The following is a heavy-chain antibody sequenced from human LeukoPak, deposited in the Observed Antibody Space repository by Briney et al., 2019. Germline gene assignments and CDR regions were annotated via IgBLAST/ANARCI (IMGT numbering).Heavy chain of an antibody. J-gene: IGHJ4*02. CDR3: ARDRGGYYYYPLDY. V-gene: IGHV3-30*14. D-gene: IGHD3-22*01. Sequence: GGPLRLSCAASGFTFSSYAMHWVRQAPGKGLEWVAVISYDGSNKYYADSVKGRFTISRDNSKNTLYLQMNSLRVEDTAIYYCARDRGGYYYYPLDYWGQGILVTVSS. CDR2: ISYDGSNK. CDR1: GFTFSSYA.